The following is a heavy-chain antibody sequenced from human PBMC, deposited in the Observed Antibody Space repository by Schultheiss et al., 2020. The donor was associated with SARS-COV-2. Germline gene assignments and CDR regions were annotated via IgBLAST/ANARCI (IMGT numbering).Heavy chain of an antibody. CDR1: GGSFRGYY. CDR3: AGAHRHHKVNGGGLNWFDP. D-gene: IGHD2-21*01. J-gene: IGHJ5*02. V-gene: IGHV4-34*01. CDR2: IKHRGST. Sequence: SQTLSLTCAVYGGSFRGYYWSWIRQPPGKGLEWIGDIKHRGSTNYNPSLKSRVTISVDTSKNQFSLKLSSVTAADTAVYYCAGAHRHHKVNGGGLNWFDPWGQGTLVTVSS.